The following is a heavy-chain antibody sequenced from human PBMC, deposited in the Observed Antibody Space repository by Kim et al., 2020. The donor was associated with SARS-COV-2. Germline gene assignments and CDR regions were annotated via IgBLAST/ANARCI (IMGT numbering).Heavy chain of an antibody. J-gene: IGHJ6*02. CDR2: INTFNGKT. CDR1: GFIFTSYG. D-gene: IGHD6-6*01. V-gene: IGHV1-18*01. Sequence: ASVKVSCKASGFIFTSYGISWVRQAPGQGLEWMGWINTFNGKTNYAPNLRGRVVLTTDTSTTTAYMQLKSLTSDDTATYYCARAGSSSWADVEMNVWGQGTTVTVSS. CDR3: ARAGSSSWADVEMNV.